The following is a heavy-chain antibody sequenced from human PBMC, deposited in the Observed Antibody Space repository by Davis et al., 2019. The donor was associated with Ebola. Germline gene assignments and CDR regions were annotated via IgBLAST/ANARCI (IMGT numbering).Heavy chain of an antibody. CDR2: INPSGGST. V-gene: IGHV1-46*01. CDR3: ANGRGTWGYR. CDR1: GYTFTSYY. D-gene: IGHD1-26*01. J-gene: IGHJ5*02. Sequence: ASVKVSCKASGYTFTSYYMHWVRQAPGQGLEWMGIINPSGGSTSYAQKFQGRVTMTRDTSTSTVYMELNSLREDDTAVYYCANGRGTWGYRWGQGTRVTVSS.